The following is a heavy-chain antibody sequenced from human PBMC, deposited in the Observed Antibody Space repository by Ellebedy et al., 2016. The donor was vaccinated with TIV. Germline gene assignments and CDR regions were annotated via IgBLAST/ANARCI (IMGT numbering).Heavy chain of an antibody. CDR2: ITIGSSIM. CDR3: ARRVGAAVTTRFDY. V-gene: IGHV3-48*01. D-gene: IGHD4-17*01. J-gene: IGHJ4*02. CDR1: GFSFSTYD. Sequence: GESLKISXAASGFSFSTYDMNWVRQAPGKGLEWVSFITIGSSIMYYADSVKGRFTISRDNAMNSLYLQMDSLRADDTAVYYCARRVGAAVTTRFDYWGQGTLVTVSS.